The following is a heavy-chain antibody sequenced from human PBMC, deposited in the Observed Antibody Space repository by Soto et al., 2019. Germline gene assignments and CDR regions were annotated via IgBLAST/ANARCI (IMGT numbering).Heavy chain of an antibody. V-gene: IGHV4-61*01. D-gene: IGHD4-17*01. J-gene: IGHJ4*02. Sequence: SVILSLTCPVSGVSVVSGRDYWSWIRQPPGKGLEWIGYIFNSGGTDYNPTLKSPVTISLDRSNNRFSLTLSSVTAADTAVYFCARELRQRPAFDSWGQGASVTVSS. CDR3: ARELRQRPAFDS. CDR2: IFNSGGT. CDR1: GVSVVSGRDY.